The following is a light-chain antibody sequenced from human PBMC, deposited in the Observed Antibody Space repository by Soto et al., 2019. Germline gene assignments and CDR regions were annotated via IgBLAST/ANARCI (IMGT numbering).Light chain of an antibody. J-gene: IGLJ3*02. CDR2: DVS. CDR1: SSDVGGYNY. V-gene: IGLV2-11*01. Sequence: QSALSQPRSVSGSPGQSVTISCTGTSSDVGGYNYVSWYQQHPGKAPKFMIYDVSKRPSGVPDRFSGSKSDDTASLTISGLQAEDEADYYCCSYAGNYILVFGGGTKLTVL. CDR3: CSYAGNYILV.